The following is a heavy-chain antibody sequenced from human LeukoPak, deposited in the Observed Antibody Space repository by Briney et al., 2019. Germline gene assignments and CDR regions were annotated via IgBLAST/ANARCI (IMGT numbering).Heavy chain of an antibody. CDR1: GFTFSSYA. CDR2: ISYDESNK. CDR3: ASTSYSSPDYYGMDV. D-gene: IGHD6-13*01. Sequence: QTGGSLRLSCAASGFTFSSYAMHWVRQAPGKGLEWVAVISYDESNKYYADSVKGRFTISRDNSKNTLYLQMNSLRAEDTAVYYCASTSYSSPDYYGMDVWGQGTTVTVSS. J-gene: IGHJ6*02. V-gene: IGHV3-30*04.